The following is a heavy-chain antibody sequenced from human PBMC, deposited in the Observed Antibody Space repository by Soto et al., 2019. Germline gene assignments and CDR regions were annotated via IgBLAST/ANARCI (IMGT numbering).Heavy chain of an antibody. D-gene: IGHD5-12*01. Sequence: PGGSLRLSCAASGFTFSDYYMSWIRQAPGKGLEWVSYISSSSSYTNYADSVKGRFTISRDNAKNSLYLQMNSLRAEDTAVYYCARDHHRYSGYDYVDYWGEGTLFTVCS. CDR3: ARDHHRYSGYDYVDY. V-gene: IGHV3-11*05. CDR2: ISSSSSYT. CDR1: GFTFSDYY. J-gene: IGHJ4*02.